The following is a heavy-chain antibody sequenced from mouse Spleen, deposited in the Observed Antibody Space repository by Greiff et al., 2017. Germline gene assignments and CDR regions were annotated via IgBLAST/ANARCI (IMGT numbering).Heavy chain of an antibody. Sequence: EVQLVESGPELVKPGASVKMSCKASGYTFTDYNMHWVKQSHGKSLEWIGYINPNNGGTSYNQKFKGKATLTVNKSSSTAYMELRSLTSEDSAVYYCARSYRYLYFDVWGAGTTVTVSS. J-gene: IGHJ1*01. CDR3: ARSYRYLYFDV. CDR2: INPNNGGT. V-gene: IGHV1-22*01. CDR1: GYTFTDYN. D-gene: IGHD2-14*01.